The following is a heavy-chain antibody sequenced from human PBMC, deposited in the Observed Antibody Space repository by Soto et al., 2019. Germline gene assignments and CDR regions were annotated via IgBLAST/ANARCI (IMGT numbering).Heavy chain of an antibody. CDR1: GGSISSGDYY. CDR3: ARDFLWSGYSDYYGMDV. Sequence: SETLSLTCTVSGGSISSGDYYWSWIRQPPGKGLEWIGYIYYSGSTYYNPSLKSRVTISVDTSKNQFSLKLSSVTAADTAVYYCARDFLWSGYSDYYGMDVWGQGTTVTVSS. CDR2: IYYSGST. D-gene: IGHD3-3*01. V-gene: IGHV4-30-4*01. J-gene: IGHJ6*02.